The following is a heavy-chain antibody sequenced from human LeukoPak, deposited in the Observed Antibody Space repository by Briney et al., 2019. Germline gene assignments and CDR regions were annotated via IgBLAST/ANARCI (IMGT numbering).Heavy chain of an antibody. D-gene: IGHD5-18*01. CDR3: ACYGYSYGTRGDWFDP. V-gene: IGHV4-34*01. CDR1: GGSSSGYY. CDR2: IYHSGST. J-gene: IGHJ5*02. Sequence: SETLSLTCVLYGGSSSGYYWSWIRQPPGKGLEWIGSIYHSGSTYYNPSLKSRVTISVDTSKNQFSLKLSSVTAADTAVYYCACYGYSYGTRGDWFDPWGQGTLVTVSS.